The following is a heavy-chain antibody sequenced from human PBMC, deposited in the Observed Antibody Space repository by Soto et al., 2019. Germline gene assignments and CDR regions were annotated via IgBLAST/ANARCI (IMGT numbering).Heavy chain of an antibody. J-gene: IGHJ5*02. CDR3: ARVIPGAEAWFDP. CDR1: GNTFTNFG. D-gene: IGHD2-2*01. Sequence: ASVKVSCKASGNTFTNFGVTWVRQAPGQGLEWMGWISAYTDDPNYAQKFQGRVTMTIDTSTGTAYLDLRSLTSDDTAVYYCARVIPGAEAWFDPWGQGTLVTVSS. V-gene: IGHV1-18*01. CDR2: ISAYTDDP.